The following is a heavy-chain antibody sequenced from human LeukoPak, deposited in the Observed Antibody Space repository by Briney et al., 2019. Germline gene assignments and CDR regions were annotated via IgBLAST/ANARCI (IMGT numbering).Heavy chain of an antibody. CDR2: ISYDGSNK. D-gene: IGHD1-26*01. CDR3: ARDPLLAGGSTHVDY. J-gene: IGHJ4*02. V-gene: IGHV3-30-3*01. Sequence: GGSLRLSCAASGFTFSSYAMHWVRQAPGKGLEWVAVISYDGSNKYYADSVKGRFTISRDNSKNTLYLQMNSLRAEDTAVYYCARDPLLAGGSTHVDYWGQGTLVTVSS. CDR1: GFTFSSYA.